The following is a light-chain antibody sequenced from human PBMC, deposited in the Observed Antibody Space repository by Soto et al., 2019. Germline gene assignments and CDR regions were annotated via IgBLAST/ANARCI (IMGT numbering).Light chain of an antibody. V-gene: IGKV3-20*01. CDR1: QSVGNN. CDR3: QQYGSSPET. J-gene: IGKJ2*01. Sequence: EIVVTQSPATLSVSPGERATLSCRASQSVGNNFAWYQQKPGQAPRLLIFATSTRATGVPARFSGSGSGTDFTLTISRLEPEDFAVYYCQQYGSSPETFGQGTKLEIK. CDR2: ATS.